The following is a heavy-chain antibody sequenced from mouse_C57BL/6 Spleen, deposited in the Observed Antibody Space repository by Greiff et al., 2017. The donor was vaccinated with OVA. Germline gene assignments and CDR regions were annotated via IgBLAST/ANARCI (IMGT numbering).Heavy chain of an antibody. D-gene: IGHD2-4*01. CDR3: ARSRAYDYDGGFAY. CDR1: GYAFSSYW. Sequence: VQLQQSGAELVKPGASVKISCKASGYAFSSYWMNWVKQRPGKGLEWIGQIYPGDGDTNYNGKFKGKATLTADKSSSTAYMQLSSLTSEDSAVYFCARSRAYDYDGGFAYWGQGTLVTVSA. V-gene: IGHV1-80*01. J-gene: IGHJ3*01. CDR2: IYPGDGDT.